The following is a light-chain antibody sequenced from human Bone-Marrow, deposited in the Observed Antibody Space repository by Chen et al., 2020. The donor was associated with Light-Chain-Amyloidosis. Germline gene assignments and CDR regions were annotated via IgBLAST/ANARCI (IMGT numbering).Light chain of an antibody. J-gene: IGKJ2*01. CDR3: QQYGNSVFT. V-gene: IGKV3-20*01. Sequence: IVLTQSPDTLSLSPGERATLSCRASPSVSSGSLEWYQQKPGQAPRLLIYGVSTRATGTPDRFSGSGSGTDFTLTVSRLEPEDFAVYYCQQYGNSVFTFGQGTKLEIK. CDR1: PSVSSGS. CDR2: GVS.